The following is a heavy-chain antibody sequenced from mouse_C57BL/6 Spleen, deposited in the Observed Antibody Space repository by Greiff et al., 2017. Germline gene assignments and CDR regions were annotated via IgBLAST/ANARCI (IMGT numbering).Heavy chain of an antibody. CDR1: GYTFTSYW. CDR3: AITTVVATYLNAMDY. D-gene: IGHD1-1*01. V-gene: IGHV1-52*01. J-gene: IGHJ4*01. Sequence: QVQLQQSGAELVRPGSSVKLSCKASGYTFTSYWMHWVKQRPIQGLEWIGNIDPSDSETHYNQKFKDKATLTVDKSSSTAYMQLSSLTSEDSAVYYCAITTVVATYLNAMDYWGQGTSVTVSS. CDR2: IDPSDSET.